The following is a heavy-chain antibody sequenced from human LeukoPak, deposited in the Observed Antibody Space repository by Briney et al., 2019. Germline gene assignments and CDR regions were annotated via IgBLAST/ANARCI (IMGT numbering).Heavy chain of an antibody. Sequence: GASVKVSCKASGYTFTSYDINWVRQATGQGLEWMGWMNPNSGNTGYAQKFQGRVTMTRNTSISTAYMELSSLRSEDTAVYYCARDGGNWNDGYYYGMDVWGQGTTVTVSS. CDR2: MNPNSGNT. CDR1: GYTFTSYD. J-gene: IGHJ6*02. D-gene: IGHD1-1*01. CDR3: ARDGGNWNDGYYYGMDV. V-gene: IGHV1-8*01.